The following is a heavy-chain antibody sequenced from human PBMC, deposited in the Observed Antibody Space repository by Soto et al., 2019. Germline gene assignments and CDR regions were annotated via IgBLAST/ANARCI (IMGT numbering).Heavy chain of an antibody. CDR1: GGSISSGGYY. CDR3: ARELSGYSYGRSSTYFDY. V-gene: IGHV4-31*03. Sequence: TLSLTCTVSGGSISSGGYYWSWIRQHPGKGLEWIGYIYYSGSTYYNPSLKSRVTISVDTSKNQFSLKLSSVTAADTAVYYCARELSGYSYGRSSTYFDYWGQGTLVTVSS. CDR2: IYYSGST. D-gene: IGHD5-18*01. J-gene: IGHJ4*02.